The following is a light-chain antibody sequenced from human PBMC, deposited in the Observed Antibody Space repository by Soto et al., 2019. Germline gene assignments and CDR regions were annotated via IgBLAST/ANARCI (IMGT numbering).Light chain of an antibody. V-gene: IGLV2-14*01. Sequence: QSALTQPASVSGSPGQSITISCTGTSSDVGGYNYVSWYQQHPGKDPKLMIYEVSNRPSGCSNRFSGSKSGNTASLTISGLQAEDEADYYCSSYTSSSTLVFGGGTKVTVL. CDR1: SSDVGGYNY. CDR2: EVS. J-gene: IGLJ3*02. CDR3: SSYTSSSTLV.